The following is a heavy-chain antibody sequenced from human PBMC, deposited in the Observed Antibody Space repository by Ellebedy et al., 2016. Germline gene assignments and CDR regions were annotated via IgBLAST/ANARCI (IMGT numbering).Heavy chain of an antibody. V-gene: IGHV1-8*01. CDR1: GYTFTSYD. CDR3: ARGGHFYDSSGYLNMAFDI. Sequence: ASVKVSCKASGYTFTSYDINWVRQATGQGLEWMGWMNPNSGNTGYGQKFQGRVTMTRNASIRTASMELSSLRSEETAVYYCARGGHFYDSSGYLNMAFDIWGQGTMVTVSS. J-gene: IGHJ3*02. CDR2: MNPNSGNT. D-gene: IGHD3-22*01.